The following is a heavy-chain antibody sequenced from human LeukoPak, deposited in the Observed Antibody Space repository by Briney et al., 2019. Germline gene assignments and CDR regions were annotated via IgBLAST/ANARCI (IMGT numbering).Heavy chain of an antibody. CDR1: GYTFTSYY. Sequence: ASVKVSRKASGYTFTSYYMHWVRQAPGQGLEWMGIINPSGGSTSYAQKFQGRVTMTMDTHTSKVYMELSSLSSEDTAVYYCARNKWNFYDSSGYYFSDYWGQGTLVTVSS. CDR3: ARNKWNFYDSSGYYFSDY. J-gene: IGHJ4*02. D-gene: IGHD3-22*01. CDR2: INPSGGST. V-gene: IGHV1-46*01.